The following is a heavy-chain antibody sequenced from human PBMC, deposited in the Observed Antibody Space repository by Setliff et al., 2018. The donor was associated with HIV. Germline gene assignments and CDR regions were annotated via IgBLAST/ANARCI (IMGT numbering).Heavy chain of an antibody. CDR3: ARRSDWFDP. CDR2: IYTSGST. V-gene: IGHV4-4*09. J-gene: IGHJ5*02. CDR1: GGSISNRY. Sequence: SETLSLTCTVSGGSISNRYWSWIRETPGKGLEWIGYIYTSGSTIYNPSLKSRVTMSIDTSKNQFSLKLTSVTAADTAVYFCARRSDWFDPWGQGTLVTVSS.